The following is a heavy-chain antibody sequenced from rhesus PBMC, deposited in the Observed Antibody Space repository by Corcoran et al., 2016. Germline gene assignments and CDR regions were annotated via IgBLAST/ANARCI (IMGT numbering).Heavy chain of an antibody. Sequence: QVQLQESGPGVVKPSETLSLTCAVSGGSLSDTYRWRWIRPPPGKGLEWIGYIYGSSTSTNYNPSLKSRVTISKDTSKNQFSLKLSSVTAADTAVYYCARDHWGSSYDYWGQGVLVTVSS. CDR3: ARDHWGSSYDY. CDR2: IYGSSTST. CDR1: GGSLSDTYR. D-gene: IGHD6-43*01. J-gene: IGHJ4*01. V-gene: IGHV4S10*01.